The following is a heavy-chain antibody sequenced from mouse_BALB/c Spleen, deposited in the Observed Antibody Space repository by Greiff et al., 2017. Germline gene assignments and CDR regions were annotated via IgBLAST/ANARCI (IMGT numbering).Heavy chain of an antibody. Sequence: VQLKESGGGLVQPGGSRKLSCAASGFTFSSFGMHWVRQAPEKGLEWVAYISSGSSTIYYADTVKGRFTISRDNPTNTLFLQMTSLRSEDTAMYYCARSDYYGAMDYWGQGTSVTVSS. V-gene: IGHV5-17*02. CDR2: ISSGSSTI. J-gene: IGHJ4*01. CDR3: ARSDYYGAMDY. D-gene: IGHD1-1*01. CDR1: GFTFSSFG.